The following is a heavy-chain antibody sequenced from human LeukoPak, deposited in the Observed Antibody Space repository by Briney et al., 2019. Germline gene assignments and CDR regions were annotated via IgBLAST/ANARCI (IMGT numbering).Heavy chain of an antibody. D-gene: IGHD6-19*01. CDR1: GGTFSSYA. CDR2: IIPIFGTA. Sequence: SVKVSCKASGGTFSSYAISWVRQAPGQGLEWMGGIIPIFGTANYAQKFQGRVTITADESTSTAYMELSSLRSEDTAVYYCARDQTVAGTPGYYYYGMDVWGQGTTVTVSS. V-gene: IGHV1-69*13. J-gene: IGHJ6*02. CDR3: ARDQTVAGTPGYYYYGMDV.